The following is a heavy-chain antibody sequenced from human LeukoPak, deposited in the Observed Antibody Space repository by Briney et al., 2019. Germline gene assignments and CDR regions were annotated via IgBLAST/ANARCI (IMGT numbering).Heavy chain of an antibody. CDR3: ARERGQWLVQHYFDY. Sequence: ASVKVSCKASGYTFTGYHMHWVRQAPGQGLEWMGWINPNSGGTNYAQKFQGRVTMTRDTSISTAYMELSRLRSDDTAAYYCARERGQWLVQHYFDYWGQGTLVTVSS. V-gene: IGHV1-2*02. CDR2: INPNSGGT. J-gene: IGHJ4*02. CDR1: GYTFTGYH. D-gene: IGHD6-19*01.